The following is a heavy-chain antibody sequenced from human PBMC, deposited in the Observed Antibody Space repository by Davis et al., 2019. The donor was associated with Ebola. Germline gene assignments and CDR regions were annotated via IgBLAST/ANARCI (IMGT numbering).Heavy chain of an antibody. CDR2: IKSKTHGGTT. CDR3: TTGGYQVLLNRFDS. Sequence: PGGFLRLSCASATSGFTFKNAWMSWVRQAPGKGLEWIGRIKSKTHGGTTDYAAPVKGRFTISSDDSEKTLYLQMNSLKTEDTAIYYCTTGGYQVLLNRFDSWGQGTLVTVSS. CDR1: GFTFKNAW. V-gene: IGHV3-15*01. J-gene: IGHJ4*02. D-gene: IGHD2/OR15-2a*01.